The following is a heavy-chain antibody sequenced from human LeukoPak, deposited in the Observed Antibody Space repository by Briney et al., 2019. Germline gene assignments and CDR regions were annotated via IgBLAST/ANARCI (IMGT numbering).Heavy chain of an antibody. CDR2: VSGSGAIA. Sequence: GGSLRLSCAASGFTFNNYAMSWVRQAPGKGLEWVSTVSGSGAIAYYTDSDKGRFTISRDNSKNTLYLQMSSLTAKDTAVYYCAKSYASGSFYDYWGQGTLVTVSS. V-gene: IGHV3-23*01. D-gene: IGHD3-10*01. J-gene: IGHJ4*02. CDR3: AKSYASGSFYDY. CDR1: GFTFNNYA.